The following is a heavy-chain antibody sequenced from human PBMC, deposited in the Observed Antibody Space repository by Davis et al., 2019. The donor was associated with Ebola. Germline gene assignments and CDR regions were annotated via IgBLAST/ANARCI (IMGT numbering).Heavy chain of an antibody. J-gene: IGHJ4*02. Sequence: AASVKVSCKASGYTFTNYGITWVRQAPGQGLEWMGWINPHNGNTNYAQNVQGRVIMTSDTATTTAYMEVGSLRSDDTAVYYCARAFGLAPPGDYWGQGTLVTVSS. CDR2: INPHNGNT. D-gene: IGHD3-16*01. CDR3: ARAFGLAPPGDY. CDR1: GYTFTNYG. V-gene: IGHV1-18*04.